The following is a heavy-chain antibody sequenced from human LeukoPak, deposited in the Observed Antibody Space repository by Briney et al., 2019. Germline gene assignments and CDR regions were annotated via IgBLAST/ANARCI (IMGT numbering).Heavy chain of an antibody. CDR3: ARSEIYCGGDCYRRGAFDI. Sequence: ASVKVSCKASGHTFTSYAMHWVRQAPGQRLEWMGWINAGNGNTKYSQKFQGRVTITRDTSASTAYMELSSLRSEDTAVYYCARSEIYCGGDCYRRGAFDIWGQGTMVTASS. D-gene: IGHD2-21*02. CDR1: GHTFTSYA. J-gene: IGHJ3*02. CDR2: INAGNGNT. V-gene: IGHV1-3*01.